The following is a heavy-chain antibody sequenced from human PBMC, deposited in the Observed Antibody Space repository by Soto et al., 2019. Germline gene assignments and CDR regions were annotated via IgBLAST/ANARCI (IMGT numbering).Heavy chain of an antibody. CDR3: ASVTRTCISTSCYRYYYGMDV. J-gene: IGHJ6*02. CDR1: GGSVSSGSYY. V-gene: IGHV4-61*01. Sequence: QVQLQESGPGLVKPSETLSLTCTVSGGSVSSGSYYWSWIRQPPGKGLEWIGYIYYSGSTNYNPSLMSRVTMSVDTSKNQCSLKLSSVTAADTAVYYCASVTRTCISTSCYRYYYGMDVWGQGTTVTVSS. CDR2: IYYSGST. D-gene: IGHD2-2*02.